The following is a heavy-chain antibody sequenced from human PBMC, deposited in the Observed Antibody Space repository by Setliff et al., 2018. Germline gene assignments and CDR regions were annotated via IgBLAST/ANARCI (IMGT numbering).Heavy chain of an antibody. D-gene: IGHD6-13*01. CDR1: GGSVSSGSHY. Sequence: SETLSLTCSASGGSVSSGSHYWAWIRQPPGKRLEWIGSVYYIGTTHYNPSLKSRVTISVDPSKNQFSLKMSSVTAADTAVYYCAREFTVDSREAGYFNYWATERWSPSPQ. V-gene: IGHV4-39*02. CDR3: AREFTVDSREAGYFNY. J-gene: IGHJ4*01. CDR2: VYYIGTT.